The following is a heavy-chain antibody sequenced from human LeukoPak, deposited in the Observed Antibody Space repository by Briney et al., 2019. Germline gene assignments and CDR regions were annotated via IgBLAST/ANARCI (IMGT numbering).Heavy chain of an antibody. CDR3: ARDFIGRKYDYFDY. CDR2: ISYDGSNK. V-gene: IGHV3-30*03. J-gene: IGHJ4*02. Sequence: GGSLRLSCAASGFTFSSCGMHWVRQAPGKGLEWVAVISYDGSNKYYADPVKGRFTISRDNAKNSLYLQMNSLRAEDTAVYYCARDFIGRKYDYFDYWGQGTLVTVSS. CDR1: GFTFSSCG.